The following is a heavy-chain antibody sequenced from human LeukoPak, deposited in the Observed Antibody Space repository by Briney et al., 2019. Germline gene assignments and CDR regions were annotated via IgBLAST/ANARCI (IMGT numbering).Heavy chain of an antibody. CDR3: ARASYDILTGYYAVNFDY. V-gene: IGHV4-31*03. D-gene: IGHD3-9*01. CDR1: GGSISSGGYY. Sequence: ASEPLSLTCTVSGGSISSGGYYWTWIRQHPGKGLECIGYLYYSGSAYYNPSLKSRVTISVDTSKIQFSLKLSSVTAADTAVYYCARASYDILTGYYAVNFDYWGQGTLVTVSS. J-gene: IGHJ4*02. CDR2: LYYSGSA.